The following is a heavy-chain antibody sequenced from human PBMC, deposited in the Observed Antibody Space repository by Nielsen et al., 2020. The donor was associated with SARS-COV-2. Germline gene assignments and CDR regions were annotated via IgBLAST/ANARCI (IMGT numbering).Heavy chain of an antibody. Sequence: GESLKISCAASGFTFSSYGMHWVRQAPGKGLEWVAVISYDGSNKYYADSVKGRFTISRDNSKNTLYLQMNSLRAEDTAVYYCAKEQWELTYWGQGTLVTVSS. J-gene: IGHJ4*02. D-gene: IGHD1-26*01. CDR3: AKEQWELTY. CDR1: GFTFSSYG. V-gene: IGHV3-30*18. CDR2: ISYDGSNK.